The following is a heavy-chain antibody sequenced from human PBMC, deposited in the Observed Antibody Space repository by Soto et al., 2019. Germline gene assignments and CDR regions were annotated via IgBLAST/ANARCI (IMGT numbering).Heavy chain of an antibody. Sequence: GGSLRLSCAASGFTFSSYAMHWVRQAPGKGLEWVAVISYDGSNKYYADSVKGRFTISRDNSKNTLYPQMNSLRAEDTAVYYCARNNNDFWSGYYREDREDYFDYWGQGTLVTVSS. J-gene: IGHJ4*02. CDR3: ARNNNDFWSGYYREDREDYFDY. V-gene: IGHV3-30*04. CDR1: GFTFSSYA. CDR2: ISYDGSNK. D-gene: IGHD3-3*01.